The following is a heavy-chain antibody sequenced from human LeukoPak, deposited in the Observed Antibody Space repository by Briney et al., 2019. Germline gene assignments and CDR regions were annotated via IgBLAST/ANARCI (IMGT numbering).Heavy chain of an antibody. V-gene: IGHV3-53*01. CDR3: ARDDRGLWSL. CDR1: GFTVSSNY. D-gene: IGHD5-18*01. CDR2: IYSGGST. Sequence: PGGSLGLSCAASGFTVSSNYMSWVRRAPGKGLEWVSVIYSGGSTYYADSVKGRFTISRDNSKNTLYLQMNSLRAEDTAVYYCARDDRGLWSLWGQGTLVTVSS. J-gene: IGHJ4*02.